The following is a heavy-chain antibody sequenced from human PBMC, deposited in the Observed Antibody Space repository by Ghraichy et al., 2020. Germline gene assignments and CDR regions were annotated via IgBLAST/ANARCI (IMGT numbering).Heavy chain of an antibody. CDR2: ISGSGGST. Sequence: GGSLRLSCAASGFTFSSYAMSWVRQAPGKGLEWVSAISGSGGSTYYADSVKGRFTISRDNSKNTLYLQMNSLRAEDTAVYYCAKIYCSSTSCHDWGNFIAAAGTDYWGQGTLVTVSS. CDR1: GFTFSSYA. J-gene: IGHJ4*02. D-gene: IGHD2-2*01. V-gene: IGHV3-23*01. CDR3: AKIYCSSTSCHDWGNFIAAAGTDY.